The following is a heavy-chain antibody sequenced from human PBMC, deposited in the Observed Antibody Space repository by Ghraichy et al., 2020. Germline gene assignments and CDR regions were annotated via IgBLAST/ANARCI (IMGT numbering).Heavy chain of an antibody. Sequence: ASVKVSCKASGYTFTNYIISWVRQAPGQGLEWMGWITAYNGNPNYAQKFQGRVTMTTDTSSNTAYMELRSLRSDETATYYCASERITGTTPYYYAVDVWGQGSTVT. V-gene: IGHV1-18*04. CDR3: ASERITGTTPYYYAVDV. CDR2: ITAYNGNP. D-gene: IGHD1-7*01. J-gene: IGHJ6*02. CDR1: GYTFTNYI.